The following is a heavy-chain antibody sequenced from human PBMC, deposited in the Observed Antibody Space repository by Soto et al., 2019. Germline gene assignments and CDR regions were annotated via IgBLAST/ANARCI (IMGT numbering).Heavy chain of an antibody. Sequence: QVQLVQSGAEVKKPGSSVKVSCKASGGTFSSYAISWVRQAPGQGLEWMGGIIPIFGTANYAQKFQGRVTITADNSTSTAYMELSSLRTADTAVYYCARVIAVAGTYYYGMDVWGQGTTVTVSS. CDR3: ARVIAVAGTYYYGMDV. V-gene: IGHV1-69*06. J-gene: IGHJ6*02. CDR2: IIPIFGTA. CDR1: GGTFSSYA. D-gene: IGHD6-19*01.